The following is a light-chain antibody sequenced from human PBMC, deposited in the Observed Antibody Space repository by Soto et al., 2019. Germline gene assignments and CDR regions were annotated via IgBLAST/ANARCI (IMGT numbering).Light chain of an antibody. J-gene: IGKJ4*01. CDR2: GAS. CDR3: QQADSFPLT. Sequence: DIQMTQSPSSVSASIGDTVTITCRASQDISTLLAWYQQKPGKAPKLLIYGASTLESGVPSRFSGRGSGTDFTLTISSLRPEDFATYFCQQADSFPLTFGGGTKVEMK. CDR1: QDISTL. V-gene: IGKV1D-12*01.